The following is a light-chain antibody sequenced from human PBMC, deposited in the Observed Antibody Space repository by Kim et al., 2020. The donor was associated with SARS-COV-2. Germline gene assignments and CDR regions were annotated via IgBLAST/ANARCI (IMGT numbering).Light chain of an antibody. CDR1: SSDVGGCKY. J-gene: IGLJ2*01. CDR3: TSCTSSSTGV. CDR2: DVS. V-gene: IGLV2-14*01. Sequence: QSALTQPASVSGSPGQSITISCTGTSSDVGGCKYVSWYQQHPGKAPKLIIYDVSERPSGVSNRFSGSKSGNTASLTISGLQAEDETDYYCTSCTSSSTGVFGGGTQLTVL.